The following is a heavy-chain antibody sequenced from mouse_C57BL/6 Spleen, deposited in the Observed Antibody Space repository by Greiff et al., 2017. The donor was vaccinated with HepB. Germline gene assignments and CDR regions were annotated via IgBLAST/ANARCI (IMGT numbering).Heavy chain of an antibody. J-gene: IGHJ4*01. CDR2: IYPGDGDT. V-gene: IGHV1-82*01. CDR1: GYAFSSSW. CDR3: AYGSSYAMDY. Sequence: QVQLQQSGPELVKPGASVKISCKASGYAFSSSWMNWVKQRPGKGLEWIGRIYPGDGDTNYNGKFKGNATLTADKSSSTAYMQLSSLTSEDSAVYFCAYGSSYAMDYWGQGTSVTVSS. D-gene: IGHD1-1*01.